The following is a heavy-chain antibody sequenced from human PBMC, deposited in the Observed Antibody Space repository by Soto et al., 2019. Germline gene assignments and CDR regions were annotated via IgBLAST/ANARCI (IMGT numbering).Heavy chain of an antibody. CDR2: IKSKTDGGTT. CDR3: TTVRGKDFDWLSDYYGMDV. Sequence: GGSLRLSCAASGFTFSNAWMNWVRQAPGKGLEWVGRIKSKTDGGTTDYAAPVKGRFTISRDDSKNTLYLQMNSLKTEDTAVYYCTTVRGKDFDWLSDYYGMDVWGQGTTITVSS. CDR1: GFTFSNAW. J-gene: IGHJ6*02. D-gene: IGHD3-9*01. V-gene: IGHV3-15*07.